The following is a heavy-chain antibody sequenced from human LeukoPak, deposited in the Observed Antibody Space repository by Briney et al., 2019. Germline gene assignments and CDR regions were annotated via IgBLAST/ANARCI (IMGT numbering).Heavy chain of an antibody. J-gene: IGHJ5*02. D-gene: IGHD6-6*01. CDR1: GYTFTGYY. Sequence: GASVKVSCKASGYTFTGYYIHWGRQAPGQGLGWMGWINPNSGGTNKAQKFPVRGNMTRDTSISTAYMELSRLRSDDTAVYYCAREKERISARDRSDNWFDPWGQGTLVTVSS. CDR2: INPNSGGT. CDR3: AREKERISARDRSDNWFDP. V-gene: IGHV1-2*02.